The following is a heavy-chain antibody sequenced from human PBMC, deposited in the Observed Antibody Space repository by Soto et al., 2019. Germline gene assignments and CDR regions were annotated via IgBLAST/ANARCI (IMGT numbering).Heavy chain of an antibody. CDR3: ARDLGPIDY. J-gene: IGHJ4*02. CDR1: GGSISSYY. Sequence: SETLSLTCTVSGGSISSYYWIWIRQPPGKGLEWIGYIYYSGSTNYNPSLKSRVTISVDTSKNQFSLKLSSVTAADTAVYYCARDLGPIDYWGQGTLVTVSS. V-gene: IGHV4-59*01. CDR2: IYYSGST. D-gene: IGHD1-26*01.